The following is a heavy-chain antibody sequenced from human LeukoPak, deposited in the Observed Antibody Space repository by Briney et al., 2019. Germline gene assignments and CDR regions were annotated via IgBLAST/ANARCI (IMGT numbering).Heavy chain of an antibody. CDR3: AKKFGPDTIFGVVYYYYYMDV. Sequence: PGGSLRLSCAASGFTFSSYAMSWVRQAPGKGLEWVSAISGSGGSTYYADSVKGRFTISRDNSKDTLYLQMNSLRAEDTAVYYCAKKFGPDTIFGVVYYYYYMDVWGKGTTVTVSS. V-gene: IGHV3-23*01. J-gene: IGHJ6*03. D-gene: IGHD3-3*01. CDR2: ISGSGGST. CDR1: GFTFSSYA.